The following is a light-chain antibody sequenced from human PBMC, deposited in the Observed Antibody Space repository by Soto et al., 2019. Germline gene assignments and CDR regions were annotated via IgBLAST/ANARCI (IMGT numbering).Light chain of an antibody. CDR2: DVS. CDR3: SSYTSSSTLYV. J-gene: IGLJ1*01. CDR1: SRDFGGYNY. Sequence: QSVLTQPASVSGSPGQSITISCTGTSRDFGGYNYVSWYQQHPGKAPKLMIYDVSNRPSGVSNRFSGSKSGNTASLTISGLQAEDEADYYCSSYTSSSTLYVFGTGTKVPVL. V-gene: IGLV2-14*01.